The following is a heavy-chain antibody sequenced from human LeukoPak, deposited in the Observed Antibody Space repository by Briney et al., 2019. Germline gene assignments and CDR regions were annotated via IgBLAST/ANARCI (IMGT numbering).Heavy chain of an antibody. CDR2: INPNSLIP. CDR1: GYTLSDYD. V-gene: IGHV1-8*01. Sequence: AAVKVSRKASGYTLSDYDINWVRQAPGQGLAYMGWINPNSLIPGYARKFRGRVTLTMDTSIRTAYMELSGLTYGDTAIYYCGRGKPVPTVSIDPWGQGTLVTVSS. J-gene: IGHJ5*02. D-gene: IGHD4-17*01. CDR3: GRGKPVPTVSIDP.